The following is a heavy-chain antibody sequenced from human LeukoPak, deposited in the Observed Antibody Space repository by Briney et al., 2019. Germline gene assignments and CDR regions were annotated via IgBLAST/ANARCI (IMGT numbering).Heavy chain of an antibody. D-gene: IGHD2-2*01. J-gene: IGHJ6*02. V-gene: IGHV4-59*01. CDR2: IYYSGST. Sequence: SETLSLTCTVSGGSISSYYWSWIRQPPGKGLEWIGYIYYSGSTNYNPSLKSRVTISVDTSKNQFSLKLSSVTAADAAVYYRARSPIVVVPAAKAYYYYGMDVWGQGTTVTVSS. CDR1: GGSISSYY. CDR3: ARSPIVVVPAAKAYYYYGMDV.